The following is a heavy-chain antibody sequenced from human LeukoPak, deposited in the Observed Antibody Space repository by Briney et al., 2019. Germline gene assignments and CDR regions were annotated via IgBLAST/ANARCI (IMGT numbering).Heavy chain of an antibody. D-gene: IGHD7-27*01. CDR1: GFTFSSYG. V-gene: IGHV3-30*02. CDR2: IRYDGSNK. J-gene: IGHJ4*02. CDR3: AKANPYEPGMSY. Sequence: GGSLRLSCAASGFTFSSYGMHWVRQAPGKGLEWVAFIRYDGSNKYYADSVKGRFTISRDNSKNTLYLQMNSLRAEDTAVYYCAKANPYEPGMSYWGQGTLVTVSS.